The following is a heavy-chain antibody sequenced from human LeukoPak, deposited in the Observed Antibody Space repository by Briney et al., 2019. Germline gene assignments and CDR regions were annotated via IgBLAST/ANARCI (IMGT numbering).Heavy chain of an antibody. D-gene: IGHD2-21*01. V-gene: IGHV1-46*01. CDR3: ARPSYCVADNCGYWLDP. J-gene: IGHJ5*02. Sequence: RASVKVSCKTSGYTFTKYLIHWVRQAPGQGLKWMGTINPQGDITNYAQRFQGRITLTEDTSTSTVYMELSSLTSEDTAVYYCARPSYCVADNCGYWLDPWGPGTLVTVSS. CDR2: INPQGDIT. CDR1: GYTFTKYL.